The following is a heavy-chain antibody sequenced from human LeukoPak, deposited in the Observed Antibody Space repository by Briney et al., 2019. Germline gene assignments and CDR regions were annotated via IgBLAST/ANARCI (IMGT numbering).Heavy chain of an antibody. Sequence: SETLSLTCTVSGGSISSSSYYWGWIRQPPGKGLEWIGSIYYSGSTYYNPSLKSRVTISVDTSKNQFSLKLSSVTAADTAVYHCARNFLRKFLYYYYYMDVWGKGTTVTVSS. J-gene: IGHJ6*03. CDR3: ARNFLRKFLYYYYYMDV. D-gene: IGHD3-3*01. V-gene: IGHV4-39*07. CDR2: IYYSGST. CDR1: GGSISSSSYY.